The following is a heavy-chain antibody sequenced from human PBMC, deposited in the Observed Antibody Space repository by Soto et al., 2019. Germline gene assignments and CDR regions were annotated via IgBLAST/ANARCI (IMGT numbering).Heavy chain of an antibody. CDR1: GGSFSGYY. CDR2: INHSGST. D-gene: IGHD2-2*01. V-gene: IGHV4-34*01. Sequence: QVPLQQWGAGLLKPSETLSLTCAVYGGSFSGYYWSWIRQPPGKGLEWIGEINHSGSTNYNPSLKSRVTISVDTSKNQFSLKLSSVTAADTAAYYCARARQVVPAAILDYWGHGTLVTVSS. CDR3: ARARQVVPAAILDY. J-gene: IGHJ4*01.